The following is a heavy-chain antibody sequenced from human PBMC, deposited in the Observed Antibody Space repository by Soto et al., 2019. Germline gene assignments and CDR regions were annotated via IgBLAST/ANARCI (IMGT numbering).Heavy chain of an antibody. CDR1: GYSFTGYW. D-gene: IGHD6-13*01. Sequence: GESLKISCTGSGYSFTGYWIGCVRQRPGKGLEWMGITYPGDSDTRYSPSFQGRVTISADKSINTAYLQWSSLKASDTAMYYCVVKQKLPWVKYWGQGTMVTVSS. J-gene: IGHJ4*02. CDR3: VVKQKLPWVKY. V-gene: IGHV5-51*01. CDR2: TYPGDSDT.